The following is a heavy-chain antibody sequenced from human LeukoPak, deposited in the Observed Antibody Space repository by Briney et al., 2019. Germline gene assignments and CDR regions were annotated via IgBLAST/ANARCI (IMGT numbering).Heavy chain of an antibody. D-gene: IGHD3-3*01. Sequence: SETLSLTCTVSGGSISSYYWSWIRQPAGKGLEWIGRIHTSGSTNYNPSLKTRVTMSVDTSKNQFSLKLSSVTAADTAVYYCARDRPSSYYDFWNGYYTTRATSGGAFDIWGQGTMVTVSS. V-gene: IGHV4-4*07. CDR1: GGSISSYY. CDR2: IHTSGST. CDR3: ARDRPSSYYDFWNGYYTTRATSGGAFDI. J-gene: IGHJ3*02.